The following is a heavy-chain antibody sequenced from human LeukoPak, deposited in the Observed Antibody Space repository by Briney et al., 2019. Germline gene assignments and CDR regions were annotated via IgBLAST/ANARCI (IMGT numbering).Heavy chain of an antibody. CDR3: ATTPPRYCSGGSCYSDAFDI. J-gene: IGHJ3*02. V-gene: IGHV1-24*01. CDR1: GYTLTELS. CDR2: FYPEDGET. D-gene: IGHD2-15*01. Sequence: ASVKVSCKVSGYTLTELSMHWVRQAPGKGVEWMGGFYPEDGETIYAQKFKGRVTMTEDTSTNTAYMELSRLRSEDTAVYYCATTPPRYCSGGSCYSDAFDIWGQGTMVTVSS.